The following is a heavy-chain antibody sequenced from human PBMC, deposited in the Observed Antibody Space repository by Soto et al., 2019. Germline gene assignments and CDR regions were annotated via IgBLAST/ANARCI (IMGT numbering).Heavy chain of an antibody. D-gene: IGHD3-10*01. J-gene: IGHJ4*02. CDR3: GRFGFYSYGSCTFYPGYIDY. V-gene: IGHV4-59*08. CDR1: GGSISSYY. Sequence: SETLSLTCTVSGGSISSYYWSWIRQPPGKGLEWIGYIYYNGSTNYNPSLKSRVTISVDTPRNLFSLRLSSVTAADTAVYYCGRFGFYSYGSCTFYPGYIDYWSQGTLVTVSS. CDR2: IYYNGST.